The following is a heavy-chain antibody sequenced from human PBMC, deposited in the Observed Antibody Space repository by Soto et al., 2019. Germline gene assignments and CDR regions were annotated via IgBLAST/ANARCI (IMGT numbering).Heavy chain of an antibody. D-gene: IGHD6-6*01. CDR1: GFTFSNSW. V-gene: IGHV3-74*01. CDR2: NNSDGTTI. CDR3: ARDLPSYPAGRSSTEGGFDY. J-gene: IGHJ4*02. Sequence: GGSLRLSCAASGFTFSNSWMHWVRQAPGKGPVWVSRNNSDGTTINSADSVKGRFTISRDNAKNTLYLQMNSLRAEDTAVYYCARDLPSYPAGRSSTEGGFDYWGQGTLVTVSS.